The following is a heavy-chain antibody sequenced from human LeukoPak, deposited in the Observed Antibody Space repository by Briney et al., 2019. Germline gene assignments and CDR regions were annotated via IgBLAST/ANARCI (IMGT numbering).Heavy chain of an antibody. V-gene: IGHV4-38-2*02. Sequence: SETLSLTCTVSGYSISSGYYWGWIRQPPGKGLEWIGSIYHSGSTYYNPSLKSRVTISVDTSKNQFSLKLSSVTAAGTAVYYCAREKYSSGYYYVWWRGFDYWGQGTLVTVSS. CDR2: IYHSGST. D-gene: IGHD3-22*01. J-gene: IGHJ4*02. CDR1: GYSISSGYY. CDR3: AREKYSSGYYYVWWRGFDY.